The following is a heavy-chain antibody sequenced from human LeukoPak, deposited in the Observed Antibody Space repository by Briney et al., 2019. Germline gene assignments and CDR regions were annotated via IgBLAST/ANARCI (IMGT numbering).Heavy chain of an antibody. Sequence: PSETLSLTCAVYGGSFSGYYWSWIRQPPGKGVEWIGEINHSGSTNYNPSLKSRVTISVDTSKNQFSLKLSSVTAADTAVYYCARGTNRPRYYYYYYYMDVWGKGTTVTVSS. V-gene: IGHV4-34*01. CDR1: GGSFSGYY. CDR3: ARGTNRPRYYYYYYYMDV. D-gene: IGHD6-6*01. J-gene: IGHJ6*03. CDR2: INHSGST.